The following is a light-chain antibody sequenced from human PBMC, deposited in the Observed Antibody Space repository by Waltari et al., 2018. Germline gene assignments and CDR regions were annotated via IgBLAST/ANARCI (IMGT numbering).Light chain of an antibody. V-gene: IGKV1-13*02. CDR2: YAN. CDR3: QQGNSYPFT. J-gene: IGKJ3*01. Sequence: IQMSQSPSSLSASVGDRVTITCRASQGISSYLNWYQQKPGKAPKLLIYYANSLASGVPSRFRGSGSGTEFTLTISSLQPEDFATYYCQQGNSYPFTFGPGTKLDIK. CDR1: QGISSY.